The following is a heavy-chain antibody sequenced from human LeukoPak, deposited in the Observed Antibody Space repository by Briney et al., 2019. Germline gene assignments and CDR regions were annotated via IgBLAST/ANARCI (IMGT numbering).Heavy chain of an antibody. CDR2: IRYDGSNK. CDR3: AKGRAVAEYYYYYYMDV. D-gene: IGHD6-19*01. J-gene: IGHJ6*03. V-gene: IGHV3-30*02. CDR1: GFTFSSYG. Sequence: GGSLRLSCAASGFTFSSYGMHWVRQAPGKGLEWVAFIRYDGSNKYYADSVKGRFTISRDNSKNTLYLQMNSLRAEDTAVYYCAKGRAVAEYYYYYYMDVWGKGTTVTVSS.